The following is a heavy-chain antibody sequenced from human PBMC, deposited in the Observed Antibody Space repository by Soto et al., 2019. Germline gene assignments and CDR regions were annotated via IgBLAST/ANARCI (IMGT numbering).Heavy chain of an antibody. J-gene: IGHJ5*02. D-gene: IGHD6-19*01. Sequence: SETLSLICAVYGGSFSGYYWSWIRQPPGKGLEWIGEINHSGSTNYNPSLKSRVTISVDTSKNQFSLKLSSVTAADTAVYYCARGRAVAGTITWFDPWGQGTLVTVSS. CDR2: INHSGST. V-gene: IGHV4-34*01. CDR1: GGSFSGYY. CDR3: ARGRAVAGTITWFDP.